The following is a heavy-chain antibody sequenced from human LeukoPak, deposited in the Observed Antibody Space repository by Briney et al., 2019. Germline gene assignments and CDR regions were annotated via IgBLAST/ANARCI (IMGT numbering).Heavy chain of an antibody. CDR1: GGSFSGYY. CDR3: ARDRIVLMVYANLDYGMDV. V-gene: IGHV4-34*01. J-gene: IGHJ6*02. Sequence: SETLSLTCAVYGGSFSGYYWSWIRQPPGKGLEWIGEINHSGSTNYNPSLKSRVTISVDTSKNQFSLKLSSVTAADTAVYYCARDRIVLMVYANLDYGMDVWGQGTTVTVS. CDR2: INHSGST. D-gene: IGHD2-8*01.